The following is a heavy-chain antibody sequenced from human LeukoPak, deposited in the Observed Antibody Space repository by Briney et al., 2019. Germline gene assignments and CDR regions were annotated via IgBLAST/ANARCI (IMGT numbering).Heavy chain of an antibody. D-gene: IGHD2-15*01. CDR3: ATLRYCGGGSCFPKYFQH. CDR1: GGSINSYY. Sequence: NPSETLSFTCTVSGGSINSYYWSRIRQPPGKGLEWIGYIYYSGSTNYNPSLKSRVTISVDTSKNQFSLKLSSVTAADTAVYYCATLRYCGGGSCFPKYFQHWGQGTLVTVSS. CDR2: IYYSGST. J-gene: IGHJ1*01. V-gene: IGHV4-59*08.